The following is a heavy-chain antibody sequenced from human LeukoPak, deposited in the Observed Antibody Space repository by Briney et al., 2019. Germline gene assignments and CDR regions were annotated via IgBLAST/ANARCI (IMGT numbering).Heavy chain of an antibody. J-gene: IGHJ4*02. D-gene: IGHD3-16*02. CDR2: ISAYNGNT. V-gene: IGHV1-18*01. CDR3: ARMALGELSIYED. CDR1: GYTFTSYG. Sequence: ASVKVSCKASGYTFTSYGFSWVRQAPGQGLEWMGWISAYNGNTNYGHKLQGRVTMTTDTSTSTAYMELRSLRSDDTAVYYCARMALGELSIYEDWGQGTLVTVSS.